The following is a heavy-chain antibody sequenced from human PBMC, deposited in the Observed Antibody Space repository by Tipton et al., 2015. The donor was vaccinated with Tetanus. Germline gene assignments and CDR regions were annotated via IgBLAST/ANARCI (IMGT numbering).Heavy chain of an antibody. CDR1: GYPFTVYF. V-gene: IGHV1-2*02. CDR2: IHPYTGET. J-gene: IGHJ5*02. CDR3: ARSVTSIDFAP. Sequence: QLVQSGDEVQKPGASVRVSCKTSGYPFTVYFIHWIRQAPGQELEWMGWIHPYTGETNYAQKFQGRITVTRDTSIGTVYMDMTRLTSDDTAVYYCARSVTSIDFAPWGQGSLVTVSS. D-gene: IGHD2-21*02.